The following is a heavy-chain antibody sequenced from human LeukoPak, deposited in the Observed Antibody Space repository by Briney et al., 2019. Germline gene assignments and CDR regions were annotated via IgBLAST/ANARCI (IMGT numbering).Heavy chain of an antibody. CDR2: ISSSCGTT. CDR3: AKGKVTPFLDWFDP. J-gene: IGHJ5*02. V-gene: IGHV3-23*01. Sequence: PGGPLRLFCAASGFIFSSYAMSGVRHSTGEALEGVSAISSSCGTTFYADSVKGRFPLSRDNSKNTLYLQMNSLRAEETALYYCAKGKVTPFLDWFDPWGEEPLVTVSS. D-gene: IGHD2-21*02. CDR1: GFIFSSYA.